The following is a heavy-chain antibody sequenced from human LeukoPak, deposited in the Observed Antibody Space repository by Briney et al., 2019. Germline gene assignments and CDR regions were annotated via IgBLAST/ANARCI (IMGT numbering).Heavy chain of an antibody. Sequence: NSGGSLRLSCAASGFTFSSYSMNWVRQAPGKGLEWVSSISSSSSYIYYADSVKGRFTISRDNAKNSLYLQMNSLRAEDTAVYYAVGGTVTTDGAFDIWGQGTMVTVSS. CDR1: GFTFSSYS. D-gene: IGHD4-17*01. V-gene: IGHV3-21*04. CDR2: ISSSSSYI. CDR3: VGGTVTTDGAFDI. J-gene: IGHJ3*02.